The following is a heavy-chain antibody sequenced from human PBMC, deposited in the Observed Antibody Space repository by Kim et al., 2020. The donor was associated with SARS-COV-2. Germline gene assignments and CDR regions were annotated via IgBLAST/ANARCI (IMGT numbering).Heavy chain of an antibody. CDR3: ARHPPNDYGDYQNDAFDI. CDR1: GYSFTSYW. V-gene: IGHV5-51*01. Sequence: GESLKISCKGSGYSFTSYWIGWVRQMPGKGLEWMGIIYPGDSDTRYSPSFQGQVTISADKSISTAYLQWSSLKASDTAMYYCARHPPNDYGDYQNDAFDIWGQGTMVTVSS. CDR2: IYPGDSDT. D-gene: IGHD4-17*01. J-gene: IGHJ3*02.